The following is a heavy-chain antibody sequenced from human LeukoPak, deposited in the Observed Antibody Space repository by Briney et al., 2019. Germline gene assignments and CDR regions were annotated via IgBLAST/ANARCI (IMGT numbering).Heavy chain of an antibody. CDR1: GFTFSSYG. CDR3: ARGTLKAAATDFDY. D-gene: IGHD6-13*01. CDR2: INWNGGST. V-gene: IGHV3-20*04. Sequence: GGSLRLSCAASGFTFSSYGMSWVRQAPGKGLEWVSGINWNGGSTGYADSVKGRFTISRDNAKTSLYLQMNSLRAEDTALYYCARGTLKAAATDFDYWGQGTLVTVSS. J-gene: IGHJ4*02.